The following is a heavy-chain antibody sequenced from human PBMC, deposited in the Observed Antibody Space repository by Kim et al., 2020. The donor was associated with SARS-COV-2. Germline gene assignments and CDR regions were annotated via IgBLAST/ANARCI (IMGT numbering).Heavy chain of an antibody. J-gene: IGHJ6*02. Sequence: GGSLRLSCAASGFTFSSYSMNWVRQAPGKGLEWVSSISSSSSYIYYADSVKGRFTISRDNAKNSLYLQMNSLRAEDTAVYYCARDKWVGGFGDFGMDVWGQGTTVTVSS. CDR3: ARDKWVGGFGDFGMDV. D-gene: IGHD3-10*01. CDR2: ISSSSSYI. V-gene: IGHV3-21*04. CDR1: GFTFSSYS.